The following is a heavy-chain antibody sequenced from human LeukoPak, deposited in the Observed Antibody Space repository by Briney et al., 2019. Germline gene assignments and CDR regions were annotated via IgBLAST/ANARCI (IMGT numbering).Heavy chain of an antibody. CDR1: GFTFSSYG. D-gene: IGHD4-11*01. V-gene: IGHV3-30*18. Sequence: GRSLRLSCAASGFTFSSYGMHWVRQAPGKGLEWVAVISYDGSNKYYADSVKGRFTISRDNSKNTLYLQMNSLRAEDTAVYYCAKDLATTVTTLNFDYWGQGTLVIVSS. CDR3: AKDLATTVTTLNFDY. J-gene: IGHJ4*02. CDR2: ISYDGSNK.